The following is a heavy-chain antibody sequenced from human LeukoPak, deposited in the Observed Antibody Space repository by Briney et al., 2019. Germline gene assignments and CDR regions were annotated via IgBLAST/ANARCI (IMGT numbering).Heavy chain of an antibody. V-gene: IGHV3-74*01. CDR2: INTDGTVT. Sequence: GGSLRLSCAASGFTFSKYWMLWFRQAPGKGLESVSRINTDGTVTTYADPVKGRFTVSRDNADNTMFLQMNGVGDEDTAVYYCATKQWLDQPPDSWGQGTPVTVSS. CDR3: ATKQWLDQPPDS. D-gene: IGHD6-19*01. J-gene: IGHJ4*02. CDR1: GFTFSKYW.